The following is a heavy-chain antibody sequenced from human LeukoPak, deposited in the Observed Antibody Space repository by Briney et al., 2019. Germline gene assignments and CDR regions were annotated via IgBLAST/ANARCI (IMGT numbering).Heavy chain of an antibody. D-gene: IGHD6-19*01. J-gene: IGHJ4*02. CDR3: TRDVPGYSSDFDF. CDR2: INPSSGDT. V-gene: IGHV1-2*02. CDR1: GYTFTAYF. Sequence: ASVKVSCKASGYTFTAYFMHWVRQAPGQGLEWMGWINPSSGDTTYEQKFQGRVTMTRDTSINTAYMELSGLTSDDTAIYYCTRDVPGYSSDFDFWGQGTLVTVSS.